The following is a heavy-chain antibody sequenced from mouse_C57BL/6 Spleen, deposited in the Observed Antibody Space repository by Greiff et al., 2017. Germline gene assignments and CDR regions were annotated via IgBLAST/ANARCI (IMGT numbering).Heavy chain of an antibody. Sequence: EVKLMESGPELVKPGASVKISCKASGYSFTDYNMNWVKQSNGKSLEWIGVINPNYVTTSYNQKFKGKATLTVDKSSITAYMQLNSLTSEDSAVYYCARLDYYAMDYWGQGTSVTVSS. CDR3: ARLDYYAMDY. J-gene: IGHJ4*01. CDR2: INPNYVTT. V-gene: IGHV1-39*01. CDR1: GYSFTDYN.